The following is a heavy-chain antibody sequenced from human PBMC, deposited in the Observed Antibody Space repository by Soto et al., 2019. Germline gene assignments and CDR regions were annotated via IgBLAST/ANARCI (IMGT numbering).Heavy chain of an antibody. J-gene: IGHJ4*02. CDR3: ASEQLAVLRGVLDY. D-gene: IGHD1-1*01. CDR2: ISYDGSNK. Sequence: SLRLSCAASGFTFSSYAMHWVRQAPGKGLEWVAVISYDGSNKYYADSVKGRFTISRDNSKNTLYLQMNSLRAEDTAAYYCASEQLAVLRGVLDYWGQGTLVTVSS. V-gene: IGHV3-30-3*01. CDR1: GFTFSSYA.